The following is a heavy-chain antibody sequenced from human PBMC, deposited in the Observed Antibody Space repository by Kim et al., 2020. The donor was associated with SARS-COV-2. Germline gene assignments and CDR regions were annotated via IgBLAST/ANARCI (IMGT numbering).Heavy chain of an antibody. V-gene: IGHV3-23*01. Sequence: GGSLRLSCAASGFTFSSHAMGWVRQAPGKGLEWVSTFSGNGVSTYYPDSLKGRFTISRDNSKSTLYLQMNTLTAEDTAVYFCVKQMVTSGNPYNYFDFWG. CDR2: FSGNGVST. J-gene: IGHJ4*01. D-gene: IGHD1-26*01. CDR1: GFTFSSHA. CDR3: VKQMVTSGNPYNYFDF.